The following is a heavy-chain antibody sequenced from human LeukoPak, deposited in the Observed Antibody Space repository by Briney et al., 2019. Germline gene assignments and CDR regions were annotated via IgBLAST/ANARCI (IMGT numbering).Heavy chain of an antibody. D-gene: IGHD3-22*01. Sequence: GESLKISCKGSGYSFTSYWIGWVRQMPGKGLEWMGIIYPGDSDTRYSPSFQGQVTISADKSISTAYLQWSSLKAPDTAMYYCARLGYDSSGYLAPEYYGMDVWGQGTTVTVSS. CDR2: IYPGDSDT. CDR1: GYSFTSYW. J-gene: IGHJ6*02. V-gene: IGHV5-51*01. CDR3: ARLGYDSSGYLAPEYYGMDV.